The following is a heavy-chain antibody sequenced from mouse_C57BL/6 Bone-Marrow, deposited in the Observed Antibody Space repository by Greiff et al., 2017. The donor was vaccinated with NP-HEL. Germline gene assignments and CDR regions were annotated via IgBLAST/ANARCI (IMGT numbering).Heavy chain of an antibody. CDR1: GYSITSGYY. J-gene: IGHJ3*01. V-gene: IGHV3-6*01. CDR2: ISYDGSN. D-gene: IGHD1-1*01. CDR3: ARGYHGAFAY. Sequence: EVQLQESGPGLVKPSQSLSLTCSVTGYSITSGYYWNWIRQFPGNKLEWMGYISYDGSNNYNPSLKNRISITRDTSKNQFFLKLNSVTTEDTATYYCARGYHGAFAYWGQGTLVTVSA.